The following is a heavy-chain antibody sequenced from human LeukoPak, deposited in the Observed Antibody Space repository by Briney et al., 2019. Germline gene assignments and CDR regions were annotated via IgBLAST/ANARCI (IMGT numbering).Heavy chain of an antibody. CDR2: IYYSGST. Sequence: SETLSLTCTVSGGSISSSSYYWGWIRQPPGKGLEWIGSIYYSGSTYYNPSLKSRVTISVDTSKNQFSLKLSSVTAADTAVYYCARDLNLLPYYYYYYMDVWGKGTTVTISS. D-gene: IGHD2-15*01. CDR1: GGSISSSSYY. V-gene: IGHV4-39*07. J-gene: IGHJ6*03. CDR3: ARDLNLLPYYYYYYMDV.